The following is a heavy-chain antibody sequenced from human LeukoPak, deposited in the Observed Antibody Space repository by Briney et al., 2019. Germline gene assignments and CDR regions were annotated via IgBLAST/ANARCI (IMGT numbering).Heavy chain of an antibody. V-gene: IGHV3-23*01. CDR3: AKDPLWDLNYYFDY. CDR1: GFTFSSYA. D-gene: IGHD3-10*01. J-gene: IGHJ4*02. CDR2: ISGSGGST. Sequence: PGGSLRLSCAASGFTFSSYAMSWVRQAPGKGLEWVSAISGSGGSTYYADSVKGRFTISRDNSKNTLYLQMNSLRTEDTAVYYCAKDPLWDLNYYFDYWGQGTLVTVSS.